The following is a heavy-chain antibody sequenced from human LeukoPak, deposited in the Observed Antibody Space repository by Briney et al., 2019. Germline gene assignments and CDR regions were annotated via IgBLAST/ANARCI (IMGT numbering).Heavy chain of an antibody. V-gene: IGHV3-7*01. CDR2: IREDGKKE. J-gene: IGHJ4*02. D-gene: IGHD1-26*01. CDR1: DFIFTKHW. CDR3: ARDLGMGDYFDY. Sequence: PGGSLRLSCLASDFIFTKHWMTWVRQAPGKGLEWVANIREDGKKENYVDSVKGRFTISRDNAINSLYLQMNSLRVEDTAVYYCARDLGMGDYFDYWGQGTLVTVSS.